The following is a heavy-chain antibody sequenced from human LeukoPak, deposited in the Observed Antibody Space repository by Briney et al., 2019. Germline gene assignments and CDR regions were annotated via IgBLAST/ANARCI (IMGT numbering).Heavy chain of an antibody. D-gene: IGHD6-13*01. V-gene: IGHV1-2*02. J-gene: IGHJ3*02. CDR1: GYTFTGYY. Sequence: ASVKVSCKASGYTFTGYYMHWVRQAPGRGLEWMGWINPNSGGTNYAQKFQGRVTTTRDTSISTAYMELSRLRSDDTAVYYCARDGAAEGDAFDIWGQGTMVTVSS. CDR2: INPNSGGT. CDR3: ARDGAAEGDAFDI.